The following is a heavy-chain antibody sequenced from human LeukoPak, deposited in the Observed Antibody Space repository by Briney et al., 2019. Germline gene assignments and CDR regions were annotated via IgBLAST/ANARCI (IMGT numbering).Heavy chain of an antibody. CDR2: IYSGGST. Sequence: PGGSLRLSCAASGFTFSSNYMSWVRQAPGKGLEWVSVIYSGGSTYYAGSVKGRFTISRDNSKNTLYLQMNSLRAEDTAVYYCARGPLAVAGNDYWGQGTLVTVSS. D-gene: IGHD6-19*01. J-gene: IGHJ4*02. CDR1: GFTFSSNY. CDR3: ARGPLAVAGNDY. V-gene: IGHV3-66*01.